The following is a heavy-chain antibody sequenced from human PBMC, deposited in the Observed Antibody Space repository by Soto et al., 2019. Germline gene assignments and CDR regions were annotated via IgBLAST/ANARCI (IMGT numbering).Heavy chain of an antibody. Sequence: QVQLVQSGAEVKKPGASVKVSCKASGYTFTSYDINWVRQATGQGLEWMGWMNPNSANTAYAQKFQGRVTMTRNTSISTAYIELSSLRSLATAVSYCARGDERQLVPAGYWRQGTLCTV. CDR2: MNPNSANT. J-gene: IGHJ4*02. D-gene: IGHD6-13*01. CDR3: ARGDERQLVPAGY. CDR1: GYTFTSYD. V-gene: IGHV1-8*01.